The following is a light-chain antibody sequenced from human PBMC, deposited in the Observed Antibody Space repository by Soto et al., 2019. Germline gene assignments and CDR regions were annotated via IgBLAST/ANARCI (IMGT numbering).Light chain of an antibody. CDR2: ANN. CDR3: QSYDSSLSGYG. Sequence: QSVLTQPPSVSGAPGQRVTISCTGSSSNIGAGYDVHWYQQLPGTAPKVLIYANNNRPSGVPDRFSGSKSGTSVSLAITGLRAEDEADYYCQSYDSSLSGYGFGTGTKLTVL. CDR1: SSNIGAGYD. J-gene: IGLJ1*01. V-gene: IGLV1-40*01.